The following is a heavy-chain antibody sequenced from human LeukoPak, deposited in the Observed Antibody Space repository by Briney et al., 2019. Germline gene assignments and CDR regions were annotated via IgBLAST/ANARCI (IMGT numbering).Heavy chain of an antibody. CDR1: VFALRSYA. CDR2: ISYDATVK. J-gene: IGHJ4*02. CDR3: AKHAASGYGSDYFDY. D-gene: IGHD1-1*01. V-gene: IGHV3-30-3*02. Sequence: GGSLRLSCAVSVFALRSYAIHWVRQAPGKGLQWVAFISYDATVKYYADSVRGRFTVSRDNSKNTLSLQMNSLRPEDTALYYCAKHAASGYGSDYFDYWGQGTLVTVSS.